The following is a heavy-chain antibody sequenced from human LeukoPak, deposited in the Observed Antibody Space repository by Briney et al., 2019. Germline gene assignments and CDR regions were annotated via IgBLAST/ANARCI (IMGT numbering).Heavy chain of an antibody. CDR2: ISSSGSAI. D-gene: IGHD6-6*01. J-gene: IGHJ4*02. Sequence: GGSLRLSCAASGFTFSDYYMSWIRQAPGKGLEWVSYISSSGSAIYYADSVKGRFTVSRDNAKNSLFLQMNSLRAEDTAVYYCARDRIAARRTGESDYWGQGTLVTVSS. CDR1: GFTFSDYY. V-gene: IGHV3-11*04. CDR3: ARDRIAARRTGESDY.